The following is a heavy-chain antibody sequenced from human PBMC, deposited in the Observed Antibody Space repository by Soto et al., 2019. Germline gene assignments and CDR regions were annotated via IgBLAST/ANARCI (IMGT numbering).Heavy chain of an antibody. CDR1: GGTFSSYA. Sequence: QVQLVQSGAEVKKPASSVKVSCKASGGTFSSYAISWERQAPGQGLEWMGGIIPIFGTADYAQKFQGRVTITEDESTSTAYMELSSLRSEDTAVYYCATHWTGVPRYYYGMDVWGQGTTVTVSS. V-gene: IGHV1-69*12. CDR2: IIPIFGTA. J-gene: IGHJ6*02. D-gene: IGHD2-8*02. CDR3: ATHWTGVPRYYYGMDV.